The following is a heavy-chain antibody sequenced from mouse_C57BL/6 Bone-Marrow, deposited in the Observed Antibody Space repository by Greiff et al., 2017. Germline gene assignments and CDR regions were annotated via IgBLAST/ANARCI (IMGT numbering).Heavy chain of an antibody. CDR1: GYTFTSYD. J-gene: IGHJ1*03. Sequence: VQLQQSGPELVKPGASVKLSCKASGYTFTSYDINWVKQRPGQGLEWIGWIYPRAGSTKYNEKFKGKATLTVDTSSSTAYMGLHSLTSEDSAVYFGARLEFDGSSGDWYFDVWGTGTTVTVSS. CDR3: ARLEFDGSSGDWYFDV. V-gene: IGHV1-85*01. CDR2: IYPRAGST. D-gene: IGHD1-1*01.